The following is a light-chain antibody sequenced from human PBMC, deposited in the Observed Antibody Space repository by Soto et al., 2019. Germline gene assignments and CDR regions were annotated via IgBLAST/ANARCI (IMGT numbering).Light chain of an antibody. V-gene: IGKV3D-20*02. CDR3: LQRSDWQIT. CDR1: QSVSNDY. J-gene: IGKJ5*01. Sequence: DIVLTQSPGTLSLSPGERATLSCRASQSVSNDYLAWYQQKPGQAPRLLIYGASNRATGIPDRFSGSGSGTDFILTISYLEPEDFAVYYCLQRSDWQITFGQGTRLEIK. CDR2: GAS.